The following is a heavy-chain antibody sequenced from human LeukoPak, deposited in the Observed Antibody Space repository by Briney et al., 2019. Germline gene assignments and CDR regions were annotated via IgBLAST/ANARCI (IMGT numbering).Heavy chain of an antibody. J-gene: IGHJ3*02. CDR3: ARGGKAVAGTSYDAFDI. Sequence: ASVKVSCKASGYTFTSYYMHWVRQAPGQGLERMGIINPSGGSTSYAQKFQGRVTMTRDTSTSTVYMELSSLRSEDTAVYYCARGGKAVAGTSYDAFDIWGQGTMVTVSS. CDR2: INPSGGST. D-gene: IGHD6-19*01. V-gene: IGHV1-46*01. CDR1: GYTFTSYY.